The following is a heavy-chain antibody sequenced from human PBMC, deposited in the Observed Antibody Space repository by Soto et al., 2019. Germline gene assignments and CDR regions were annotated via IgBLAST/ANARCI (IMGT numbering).Heavy chain of an antibody. CDR2: ISTYSGDT. J-gene: IGHJ5*02. Sequence: QVHLVQSGVEVKTPGASVKVSCQASGYTFFTYDISWVRQAPGQGLEWMGWISTYSGDTKYAQKFQGRVTTTTDTSTTTAYLELRSLSSAGPAVYYCARHHGPTTSENGFDPWGQGTLVTVSS. V-gene: IGHV1-18*01. CDR3: ARHHGPTTSENGFDP. CDR1: GYTFFTYD. D-gene: IGHD5-12*01.